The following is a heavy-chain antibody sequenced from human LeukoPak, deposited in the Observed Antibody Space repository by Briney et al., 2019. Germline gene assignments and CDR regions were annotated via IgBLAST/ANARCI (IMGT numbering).Heavy chain of an antibody. D-gene: IGHD3-22*01. CDR2: IYYSGST. J-gene: IGHJ3*02. CDR1: GGSISSGGYY. Sequence: SHTLSLTCTVSGGSISSGGYYWSWIRQHPGKGLEWIGYIYYSGSTYYNPSLKSRVTISVDTSKNQFSLKLSSVTAADTAVYYCARDPPYYDSSGRDDAFDIWGQGTMVTVSS. CDR3: ARDPPYYDSSGRDDAFDI. V-gene: IGHV4-31*03.